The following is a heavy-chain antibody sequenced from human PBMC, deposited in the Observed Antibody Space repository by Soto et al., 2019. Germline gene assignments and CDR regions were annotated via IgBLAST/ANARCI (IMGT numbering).Heavy chain of an antibody. CDR2: INAGNGNT. D-gene: IGHD7-27*01. V-gene: IGHV1-3*01. CDR3: AKGPRNWGVDY. CDR1: GYTFTSYA. J-gene: IGHJ4*01. Sequence: ASVKVSCKASGYTFTSYAIHWVRQAPGQRLEWMGWINAGNGNTKYSQKFQGRVTITRDTSASTAYMELSTLRSEDTAVYYCAKGPRNWGVDYWGQGTLVTVSS.